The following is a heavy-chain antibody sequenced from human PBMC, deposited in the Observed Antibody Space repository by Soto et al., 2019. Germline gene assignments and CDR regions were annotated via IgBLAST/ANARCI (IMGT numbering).Heavy chain of an antibody. CDR2: VFYTARA. CDR3: ARAVGYCSGGSCCSEYYYYYYMDV. V-gene: IGHV4-39*07. CDR1: GGSINTSPYY. J-gene: IGHJ6*03. Sequence: SETLSLTCAVSGGSINTSPYYWVLIRQPPGKGMEWIGSVFYTARAYYNPSLKSRVTISVDTSKNQFSLKLRSVTAADTAVYYCARAVGYCSGGSCCSEYYYYYYMDVWGKGTTVTVSS. D-gene: IGHD2-15*01.